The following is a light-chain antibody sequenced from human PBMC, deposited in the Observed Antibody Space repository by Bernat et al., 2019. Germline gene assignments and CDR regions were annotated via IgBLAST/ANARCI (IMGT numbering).Light chain of an antibody. J-gene: IGLJ3*02. CDR2: RNN. V-gene: IGLV10-54*01. Sequence: QAGLTQPPSVSKDLRQTATLTCTGNSNNVGNQGAAWLQQHQGHPPKLLSYRNNNRPSGISERLSASRSGNTASLTITGLQPEDEADYYCSAWDTGLSGWVFGGGTKLSAL. CDR1: SNNVGNQG. CDR3: SAWDTGLSGWV.